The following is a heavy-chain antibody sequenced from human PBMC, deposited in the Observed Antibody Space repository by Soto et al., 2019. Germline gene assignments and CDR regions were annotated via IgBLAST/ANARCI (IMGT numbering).Heavy chain of an antibody. Sequence: QVQLVQSGAEVKKPGSSVKVSCKASGGTFSSYAISWVRQAPGQGLEWMGGIIPIFGTANYAQKFQGRVNSTXXDXTXXAYMEVSSLRSEDTAVYYCARGTSGSGNYYYGMDVWGQGTTVTVSS. J-gene: IGHJ6*02. V-gene: IGHV1-69*05. CDR1: GGTFSSYA. D-gene: IGHD3-10*01. CDR3: ARGTSGSGNYYYGMDV. CDR2: IIPIFGTA.